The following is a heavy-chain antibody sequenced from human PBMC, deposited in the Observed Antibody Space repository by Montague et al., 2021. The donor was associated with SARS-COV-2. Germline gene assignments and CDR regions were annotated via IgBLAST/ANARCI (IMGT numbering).Heavy chain of an antibody. D-gene: IGHD5-12*01. CDR2: IYYSGGANXXPSRGT. J-gene: IGHJ4*02. CDR3: ARGSGHSGYVLAY. CDR1: GDSINNYY. Sequence: SETLSLTCTVSGDSINNYYWSWIRQSPGKGLEYIGYIYYSGGANXXPSRGTNYNPSFESRVAISLDTSKNQFSLNLSSVTTADTAVYYCARGSGHSGYVLAYWGQGTLVTVSS. V-gene: IGHV4-59*01.